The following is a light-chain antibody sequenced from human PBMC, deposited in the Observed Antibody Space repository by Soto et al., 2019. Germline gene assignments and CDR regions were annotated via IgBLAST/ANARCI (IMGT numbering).Light chain of an antibody. Sequence: DIQMTQSPSSLSASVGDRVTITCQASQDISNYLNWYQQKPGKAPKLLIYDASNLETGVPSRFSGRGSGTDFPFTISSLQPEDIGPYCWQQYDNLLITFGQGTRLEIK. CDR1: QDISNY. CDR2: DAS. CDR3: QQYDNLLIT. J-gene: IGKJ5*01. V-gene: IGKV1-33*01.